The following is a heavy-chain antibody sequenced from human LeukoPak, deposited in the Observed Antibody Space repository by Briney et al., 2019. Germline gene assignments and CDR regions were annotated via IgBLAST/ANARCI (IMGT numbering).Heavy chain of an antibody. J-gene: IGHJ4*02. V-gene: IGHV3-23*01. D-gene: IGHD3-22*01. CDR1: GLTFSSYA. CDR2: ICGSGGST. Sequence: GGTLRLSCAASGLTFSSYAMSWVRQAPGKGLEWVSAICGSGGSTYYADAVKGRFPISRDKSTNTLYLQMNSLRGKDTAVYYCAKRQKYSSGYFYYFDYWGQGTLVTVSS. CDR3: AKRQKYSSGYFYYFDY.